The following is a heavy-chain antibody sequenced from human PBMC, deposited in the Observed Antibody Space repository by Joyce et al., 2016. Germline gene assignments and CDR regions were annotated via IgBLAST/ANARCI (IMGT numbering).Heavy chain of an antibody. Sequence: EVQLVESGGGLIQPGGSLRLSCAASGFTVSNNYMTWVRQAPGKGLEWVSFIYSGGDTYYADSVKDRFTISRDKNTLYLQMNSLRVEDTAVYYCARVPGFHWGQGTLVTVSS. CDR2: IYSGGDT. V-gene: IGHV3-53*01. CDR1: GFTVSNNY. J-gene: IGHJ4*02. CDR3: ARVPGFH.